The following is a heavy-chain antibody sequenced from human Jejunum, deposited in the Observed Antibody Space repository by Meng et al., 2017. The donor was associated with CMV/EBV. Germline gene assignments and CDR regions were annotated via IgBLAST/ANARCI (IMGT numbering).Heavy chain of an antibody. J-gene: IGHJ4*02. Sequence: QVQLVQSGAEVKKPGASVKLSCKASGYTFINHDIKWFRQATGQGLEWMGWMNSNSGNTGYAQKFQGRVTMTRDTSINTAYMELTRLTSDDTAVYYCARDSGSWHYYFDYWGQGTLVTVSS. D-gene: IGHD6-25*01. CDR2: MNSNSGNT. CDR3: ARDSGSWHYYFDY. CDR1: GYTFINHD. V-gene: IGHV1-8*01.